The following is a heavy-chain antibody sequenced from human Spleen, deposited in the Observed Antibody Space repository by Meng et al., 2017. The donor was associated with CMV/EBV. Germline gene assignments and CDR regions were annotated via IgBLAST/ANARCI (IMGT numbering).Heavy chain of an antibody. CDR2: ITGSGGST. D-gene: IGHD3-10*01. CDR3: AKDRHDGSGSYYDY. J-gene: IGHJ4*02. Sequence: SGFTFKNYDMKWVRQAPGKGLEWVSSITGSGGSTYYADSVKGRFTISRDNSKNMLFLQMSSLRAEDTAVYYCAKDRHDGSGSYYDYWGQGTLVTVSS. CDR1: GFTFKNYD. V-gene: IGHV3-23*01.